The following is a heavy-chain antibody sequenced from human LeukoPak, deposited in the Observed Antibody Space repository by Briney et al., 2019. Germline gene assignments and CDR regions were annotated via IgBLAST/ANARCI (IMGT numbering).Heavy chain of an antibody. V-gene: IGHV1-2*06. Sequence: GASVKVSCKASGYTFTCYYMHWVRQAPGQGLEWMGRINPNSGGTNYAQKFQGRVTMTRDTSISTADMELSRLRSDDTAVYYCAGENDITMIVVEMIDAFDIWGQGTMVTVSS. CDR2: INPNSGGT. CDR3: AGENDITMIVVEMIDAFDI. D-gene: IGHD3-22*01. CDR1: GYTFTCYY. J-gene: IGHJ3*02.